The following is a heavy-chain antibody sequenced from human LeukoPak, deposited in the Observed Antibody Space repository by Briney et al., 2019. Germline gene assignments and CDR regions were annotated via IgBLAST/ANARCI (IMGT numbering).Heavy chain of an antibody. CDR1: GGSISSGYY. CDR3: ARRPGIAARFQH. D-gene: IGHD6-13*01. J-gene: IGHJ1*01. V-gene: IGHV4-34*01. Sequence: SETLSLTCTVSGGSISSGYYWGWIRQPPGKGLEWIGEINHSGSTNYNPSLKSRVTISVDTSKNQFSLKLSSVTAADTAVYYCARRPGIAARFQHWGQGTLVTVSS. CDR2: INHSGST.